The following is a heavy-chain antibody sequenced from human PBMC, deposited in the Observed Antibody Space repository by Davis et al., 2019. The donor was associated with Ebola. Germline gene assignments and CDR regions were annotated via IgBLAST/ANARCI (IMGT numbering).Heavy chain of an antibody. D-gene: IGHD2-15*01. Sequence: GESLKTSCAASGFTFSGSAMHWVRQASGKGLEWVGRIRSKANSYATAYAASVKGRFTISRDDSKNTAYLQMNSLKTEDTAVYYCARRFVGSGGSFDYWGQGTLVTVSS. V-gene: IGHV3-73*01. CDR3: ARRFVGSGGSFDY. J-gene: IGHJ4*02. CDR1: GFTFSGSA. CDR2: IRSKANSYAT.